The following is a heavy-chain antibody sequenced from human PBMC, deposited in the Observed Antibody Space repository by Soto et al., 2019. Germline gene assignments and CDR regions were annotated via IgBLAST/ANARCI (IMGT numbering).Heavy chain of an antibody. Sequence: AAVKVSCKASGGTFSSYAISWVRQAPGQGLEWMGGIIPIFGTANYAQKFQGRVTITADESTSTAYMELSSPRSEETAVYYCAGKSEYYYDSSGPPYSYFDLWGRGTLVTVSS. J-gene: IGHJ2*01. CDR2: IIPIFGTA. V-gene: IGHV1-69*13. D-gene: IGHD3-22*01. CDR3: AGKSEYYYDSSGPPYSYFDL. CDR1: GGTFSSYA.